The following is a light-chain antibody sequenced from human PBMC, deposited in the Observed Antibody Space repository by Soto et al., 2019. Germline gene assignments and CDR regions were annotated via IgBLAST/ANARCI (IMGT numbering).Light chain of an antibody. CDR3: CSFARSSTLI. Sequence: QSALTQPASVSGSPGQSITISCTGTSSDVGNYNLVSWYQQYPGKAPKLMIYEGGKRPSGVSNRFSGSKSGNTASLTISGLQAEDEADYYCCSFARSSTLIFGGGTQLTVL. CDR1: SSDVGNYNL. J-gene: IGLJ2*01. V-gene: IGLV2-23*01. CDR2: EGG.